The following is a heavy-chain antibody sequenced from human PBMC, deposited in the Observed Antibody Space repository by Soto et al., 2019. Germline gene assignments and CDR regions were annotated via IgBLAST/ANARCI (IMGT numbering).Heavy chain of an antibody. CDR1: GGSIRSYY. J-gene: IGHJ4*02. CDR2: IYYSGST. D-gene: IGHD7-27*01. CDR3: ARRWGRTFDY. V-gene: IGHV4-59*08. Sequence: PSETLSLTSTVSGGSIRSYYWSWIRQPPGKGLEWIGYIYYSGSTNYNPSLKSRVTISVDTSKNQFSLKLSSVTAADTAVYYCARRWGRTFDYWGQGTLVTVSS.